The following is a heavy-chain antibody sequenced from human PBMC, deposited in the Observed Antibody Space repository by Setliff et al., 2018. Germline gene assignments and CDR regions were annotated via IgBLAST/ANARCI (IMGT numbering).Heavy chain of an antibody. CDR1: GGSISTYY. J-gene: IGHJ6*02. CDR3: ARDRQYCSSPTCYSSYFYYYGMDV. V-gene: IGHV4-59*04. CDR2: IYYSGST. Sequence: SETLSLTCTVSGGSISTYYWSWIRQPPGKGLEWIGYIYYSGSTYYNPSLKSRVTMSVDTSKNQFSLKLSSVTAADTAAYYCARDRQYCSSPTCYSSYFYYYGMDVWGQGTTVTVSS. D-gene: IGHD2-2*02.